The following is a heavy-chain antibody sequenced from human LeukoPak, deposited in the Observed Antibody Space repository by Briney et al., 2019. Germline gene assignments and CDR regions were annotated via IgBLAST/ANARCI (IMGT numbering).Heavy chain of an antibody. D-gene: IGHD4-17*01. J-gene: IGHJ4*02. CDR3: ARVHDYGDYVYYFDY. CDR1: GYTFTSYG. CDR2: ISAYNGNT. V-gene: IGHV1-18*01. Sequence: ASVKVSCKASGYTFTSYGISWVRQAPGQGLEWMGWISAYNGNTNYAQKLQGRVTMTTDTSTSTAYMELRSLRSDDTAVYYCARVHDYGDYVYYFDYWGQGTLVTVSS.